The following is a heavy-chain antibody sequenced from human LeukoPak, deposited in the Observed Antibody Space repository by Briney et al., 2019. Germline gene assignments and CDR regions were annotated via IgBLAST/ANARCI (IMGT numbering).Heavy chain of an antibody. CDR1: GGSFSGYY. CDR2: INHSGST. V-gene: IGHV4-34*01. D-gene: IGHD3-10*01. Sequence: SETLSLTCAVYGGSFSGYYWSWIRQPPGKGLEWIGEINHSGSTNYNPSLKSRVTISIDTSKNQFSLKLSSVTAADTAVYYCARGRPSCYYGSGSPVEYWGQGTLVTVSS. CDR3: ARGRPSCYYGSGSPVEY. J-gene: IGHJ4*02.